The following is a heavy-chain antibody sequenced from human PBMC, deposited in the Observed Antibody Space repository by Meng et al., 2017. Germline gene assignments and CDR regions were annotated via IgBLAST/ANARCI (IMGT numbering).Heavy chain of an antibody. Sequence: GGSLRLSCAASGFTFSNAWMSWVRQAPGKGLEWVGRIKSKTDGGTTDYAAPVKGRFTISRDDSKNTLYLQMNSLRAEDTAVYYCAKGSLIGPMLFGRVVYFDYWGQGTLVTVSS. CDR1: GFTFSNAW. CDR3: AKGSLIGPMLFGRVVYFDY. V-gene: IGHV3-15*01. D-gene: IGHD3-16*01. J-gene: IGHJ4*02. CDR2: IKSKTDGGTT.